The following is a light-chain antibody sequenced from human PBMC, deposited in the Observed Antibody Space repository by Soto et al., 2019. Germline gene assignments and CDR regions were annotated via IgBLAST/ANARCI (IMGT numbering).Light chain of an antibody. J-gene: IGLJ2*01. CDR1: SSDVGSYNL. CDR2: EVL. V-gene: IGLV2-23*02. Sequence: QSALTQPASVSGSPGQSITISCTGTSSDVGSYNLVSWYQQHPGKAPKLMIYEVLKRPSGVANRFSGSKSGNTASLTISGLQAEDEADYYCCSYAGSGTYVLFGGGTKVTVL. CDR3: CSYAGSGTYVL.